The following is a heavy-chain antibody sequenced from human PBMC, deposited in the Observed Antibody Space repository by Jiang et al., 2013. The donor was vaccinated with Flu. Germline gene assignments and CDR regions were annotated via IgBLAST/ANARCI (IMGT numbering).Heavy chain of an antibody. J-gene: IGHJ4*02. V-gene: IGHV4-59*01. CDR1: GGSISGYY. Sequence: GLVKPSETLSLTCTVSGGSISGYYWSWIRQPPGKGLEWIGNIYYSGSTNYNPSLKSRVTISRDTSNNQLSLILSSVTAADTAVYYCARDSTIAPRTFDNWGQGTLVTVSS. D-gene: IGHD6-6*01. CDR2: IYYSGST. CDR3: ARDSTIAPRTFDN.